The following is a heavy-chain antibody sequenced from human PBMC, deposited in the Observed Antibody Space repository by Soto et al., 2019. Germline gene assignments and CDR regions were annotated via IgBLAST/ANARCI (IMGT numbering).Heavy chain of an antibody. J-gene: IGHJ4*02. CDR2: IYYSGST. CDR1: GGSISSSSYY. D-gene: IGHD3-10*01. CDR3: ARRLDYYGSGSLDSDYFDY. Sequence: SETLSLTCTVSGGSISSSSYYWGWIRQPPGKGLEWIGSIYYSGSTYYNPSLKSRVTISVDTSKNQFSLKLSSVTAADTAVYYCARRLDYYGSGSLDSDYFDYWGQGTLVTVSS. V-gene: IGHV4-39*01.